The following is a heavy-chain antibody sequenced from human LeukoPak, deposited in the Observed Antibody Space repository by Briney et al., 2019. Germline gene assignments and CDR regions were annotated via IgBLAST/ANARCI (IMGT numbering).Heavy chain of an antibody. Sequence: ASVKVSCKSSGYTFTTYYMHWVRQAPGQGLEWMGIINPSGGSTNYAQKFQGRVTMTRDTSTSTAYMELRSLRSDDTAVYYCARDDYYDSRRDYWGQGTLVTVSS. CDR3: ARDDYYDSRRDY. V-gene: IGHV1-46*01. CDR2: INPSGGST. CDR1: GYTFTTYY. J-gene: IGHJ4*02. D-gene: IGHD3-22*01.